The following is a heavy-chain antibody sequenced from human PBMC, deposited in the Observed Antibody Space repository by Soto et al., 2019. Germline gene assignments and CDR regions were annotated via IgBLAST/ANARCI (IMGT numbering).Heavy chain of an antibody. CDR3: ARNSSGNYHWFDP. V-gene: IGHV1-18*01. Sequence: QVQLVQSGAEVKKPGASVKVSCKASGYTFTSYGISWVRQAPGQGLEWMGWISGYNGNTNYAQKIQGRVTMTTDTSTSTAYIELRSLRSDDTAVYYCARNSSGNYHWFDPWGQGTLVIVSS. J-gene: IGHJ5*02. D-gene: IGHD3-22*01. CDR2: ISGYNGNT. CDR1: GYTFTSYG.